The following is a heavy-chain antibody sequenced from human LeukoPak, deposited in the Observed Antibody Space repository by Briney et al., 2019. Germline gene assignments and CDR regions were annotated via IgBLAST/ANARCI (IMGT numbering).Heavy chain of an antibody. CDR2: INPNSGGT. CDR1: GYTFTGYY. CDR3: ARVAAAGTHLFDY. V-gene: IGHV1-2*02. Sequence: ASVKVSCKASGYTFTGYYMHWVRQAPGQGLEWMGWINPNSGGTNYAQKFQGRVTMTRDTSISTAYMELSRLRSDGTAVYYCARVAAAGTHLFDYWGQGTLVTVSS. D-gene: IGHD6-13*01. J-gene: IGHJ4*02.